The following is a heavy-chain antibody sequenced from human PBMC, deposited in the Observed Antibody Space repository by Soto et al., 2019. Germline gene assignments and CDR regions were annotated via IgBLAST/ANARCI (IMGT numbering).Heavy chain of an antibody. CDR3: ARDKVRQLVRTGLLDY. Sequence: QVQLVESGGGVVQPGRSLRLSCAASGFTFSSYAMHWVRQAPCKGLEWVAVISYDGSNKYYADSVKGRFTISRDNSKNTLYLQMNSLRAEDTAVYYCARDKVRQLVRTGLLDYWGQGTLVTVSS. J-gene: IGHJ4*02. CDR1: GFTFSSYA. CDR2: ISYDGSNK. V-gene: IGHV3-30-3*01. D-gene: IGHD6-6*01.